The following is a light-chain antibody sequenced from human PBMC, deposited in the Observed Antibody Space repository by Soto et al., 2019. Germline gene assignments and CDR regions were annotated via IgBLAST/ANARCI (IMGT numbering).Light chain of an antibody. Sequence: DIPMTQSPSSLSASVGDRVTITCRASQNINTYLNWYQQKPGKAPKLLIYAASTLLSGVPSRFSGSGSGTDFTLTISSLQPEDFATYYCQQSYSTPPSTFGQGTKLDIK. CDR3: QQSYSTPPST. J-gene: IGKJ2*01. V-gene: IGKV1-39*01. CDR2: AAS. CDR1: QNINTY.